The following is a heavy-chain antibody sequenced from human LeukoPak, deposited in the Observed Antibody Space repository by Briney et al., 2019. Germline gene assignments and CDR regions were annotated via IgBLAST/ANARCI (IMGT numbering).Heavy chain of an antibody. D-gene: IGHD1-14*01. V-gene: IGHV4-34*01. CDR3: ARGAGTTGY. CDR2: INHSGST. Sequence: SETLSLTCAVYGGSFSGYYWSWIRQPPGKGLEWIGEINHSGSTNYNPSLKSRVTISVDTSKNQFSLKLSSVTAADTAVYYCARGAGTTGYWGQGTLVTVSS. J-gene: IGHJ4*02. CDR1: GGSFSGYY.